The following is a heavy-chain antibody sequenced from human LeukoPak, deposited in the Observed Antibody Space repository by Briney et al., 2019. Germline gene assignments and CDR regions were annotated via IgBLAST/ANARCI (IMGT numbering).Heavy chain of an antibody. D-gene: IGHD5-24*01. J-gene: IGHJ6*02. CDR2: INPSGGST. CDR1: GYTFTSYY. CDR3: ARDPGDGYSLVSDYGMDV. Sequence: ASVKVSCKASGYTFTSYYMHWVRQAPGQGLEWMGIINPSGGSTSYAQKFQGRVTMTRDTSTSTVYMELSSLRSEDTAVYYCARDPGDGYSLVSDYGMDVWGQGTTVTVSS. V-gene: IGHV1-46*01.